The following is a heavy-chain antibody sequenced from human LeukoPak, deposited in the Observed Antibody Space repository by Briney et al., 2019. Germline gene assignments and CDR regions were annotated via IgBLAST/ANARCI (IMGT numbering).Heavy chain of an antibody. V-gene: IGHV4-59*01. D-gene: IGHD3-16*01. Sequence: SETLSLTCTVSGVSINSYYWSWIRQPPGKGLEWIGYIYNSGSANYNPSLKSRVTISVDTSKNQFSLRLSSVTAADTAVYYCARESETTLGGYYYGMDVWGQGTTVTVSS. J-gene: IGHJ6*02. CDR2: IYNSGSA. CDR3: ARESETTLGGYYYGMDV. CDR1: GVSINSYY.